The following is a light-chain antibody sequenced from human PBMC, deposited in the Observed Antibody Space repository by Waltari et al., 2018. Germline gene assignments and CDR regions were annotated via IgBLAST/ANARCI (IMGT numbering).Light chain of an antibody. Sequence: EIVVTQSPLSLTVTPGEPASISCRSSQSLLHSNGFDYVDWYLHRPGQSPQLLIFLGSHRASGVPDRFSGSGSGADFILKISSVQPEDVGIYYCMQNFESPRTFGQGTNVE. J-gene: IGKJ1*01. CDR3: MQNFESPRT. V-gene: IGKV2-28*01. CDR2: LGS. CDR1: QSLLHSNGFDY.